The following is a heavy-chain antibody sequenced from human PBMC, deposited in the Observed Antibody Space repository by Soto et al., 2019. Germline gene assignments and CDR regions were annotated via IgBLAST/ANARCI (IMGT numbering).Heavy chain of an antibody. CDR3: ARTPWDGYTGYYLDY. Sequence: QVQLQESGPGLVKPSGTLSLTCAVSGGSISSSNWWSWVRQPPGKGLEWIGEIYHSGSTNYNPSLKSRVTISVDKSKNQFSLKLSSVTAPDTAVYSCARTPWDGYTGYYLDYWGQGTLVTVSS. CDR1: GGSISSSNW. CDR2: IYHSGST. D-gene: IGHD5-18*01. J-gene: IGHJ4*02. V-gene: IGHV4-4*02.